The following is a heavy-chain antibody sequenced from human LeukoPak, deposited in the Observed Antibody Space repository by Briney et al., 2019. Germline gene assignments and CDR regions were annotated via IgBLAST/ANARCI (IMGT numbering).Heavy chain of an antibody. V-gene: IGHV3-7*01. CDR2: IKLDGSEE. CDR1: GFTFSNYW. CDR3: ARAPREWLLGYYFDY. D-gene: IGHD3-3*01. J-gene: IGHJ4*02. Sequence: GGSLRLSCAASGFTFSNYWMSWVRQAPGKGLEWVANIKLDGSEEYYVDSVKGRFTISRNNAKNSLYLQMNSLRAEDTAVYYCARAPREWLLGYYFDYWGQGTLVTVSS.